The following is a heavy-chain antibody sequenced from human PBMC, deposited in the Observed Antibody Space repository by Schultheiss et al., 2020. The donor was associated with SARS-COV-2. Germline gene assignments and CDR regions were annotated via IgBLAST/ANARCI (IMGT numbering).Heavy chain of an antibody. CDR2: IYTSGST. CDR1: GGSISNYY. CDR3: ARASGSYWYNWFDP. V-gene: IGHV4-4*07. J-gene: IGHJ5*02. Sequence: SQTLSLTCTVSGGSISNYYWSWIRQPAGKGLEWIGRIYTSGSTYYNPSLKSRVTISVDTSKNQFSLKLSSVTAADTAVYYCARASGSYWYNWFDPWGQGTLVTVSS. D-gene: IGHD1-26*01.